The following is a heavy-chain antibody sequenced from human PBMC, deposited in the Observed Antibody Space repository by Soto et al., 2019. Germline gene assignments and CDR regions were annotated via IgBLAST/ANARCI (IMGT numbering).Heavy chain of an antibody. D-gene: IGHD3-3*01. CDR3: AKGGYDFWSGYYWYYGMDV. CDR1: GFTFSSYA. V-gene: IGHV3-23*01. Sequence: GGSLRLSCAASGFTFSSYAMSWVRQAPGKGLEWVSAISGSGGSTYYADSVKGQFTISRDNSKNTLYLQMNSLRAEDTAVYYCAKGGYDFWSGYYWYYGMDVWGQGTTVTVSS. J-gene: IGHJ6*02. CDR2: ISGSGGST.